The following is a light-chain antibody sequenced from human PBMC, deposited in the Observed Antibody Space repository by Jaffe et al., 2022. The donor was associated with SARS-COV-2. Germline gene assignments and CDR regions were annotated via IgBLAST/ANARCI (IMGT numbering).Light chain of an antibody. CDR3: AAWDDSLNGHVV. CDR2: SNT. J-gene: IGLJ2*01. Sequence: QPVLTQPPSASGTPGQRVTISCSGSSSNIGNNLVNWYQQLPGTAPKLLIYSNTQRPSGVPDRFSASKSGTSASLAISGLQSEDEAAYYCAAWDDSLNGHVVFGGGTMLTVL. V-gene: IGLV1-44*01. CDR1: SSNIGNNL.